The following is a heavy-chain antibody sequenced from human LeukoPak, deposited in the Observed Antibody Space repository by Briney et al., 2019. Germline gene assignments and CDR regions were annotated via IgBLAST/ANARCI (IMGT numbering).Heavy chain of an antibody. D-gene: IGHD1-26*01. V-gene: IGHV3-74*01. CDR3: ARAQMGTPTDC. J-gene: IGHJ4*02. Sequence: PRRSLRLSCAASGFTLSSYAMYSVRHAPGRGLLWVSRFTAAGSSTIYADSVKGRFTVSRDIAKKTLYLQMNSLRAEDTAVYYCARAQMGTPTDCWGQGTLVTVSS. CDR2: FTAAGSST. CDR1: GFTLSSYA.